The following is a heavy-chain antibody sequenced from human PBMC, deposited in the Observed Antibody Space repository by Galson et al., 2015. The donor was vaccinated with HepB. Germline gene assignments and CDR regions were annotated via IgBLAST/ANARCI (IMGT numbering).Heavy chain of an antibody. V-gene: IGHV3-43*01. CDR1: GFTFSDYG. CDR2: ISWDGGST. J-gene: IGHJ4*02. CDR3: AKDSHYYDSSGYDY. D-gene: IGHD3-22*01. Sequence: SLRLSCAASGFTFSDYGMHWVRQAPGKGLEWVSLISWDGGSTYYADSVKGRFTISRDNSKDSLYLQMNSLRTEDTALYYCAKDSHYYDSSGYDYWGQETLVTVSS.